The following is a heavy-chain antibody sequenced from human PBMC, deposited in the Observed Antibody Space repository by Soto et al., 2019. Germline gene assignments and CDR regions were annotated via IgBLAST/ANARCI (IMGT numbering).Heavy chain of an antibody. J-gene: IGHJ4*02. Sequence: EVQLVESGGDLVQRGGSLRLSCAASGFPFSSYWMHWVRHTPGKGLDWVARISGDGVTTSYEDSVTGRFTVSRDNAKNTLSLQISGLRAEDTAVYYCAREYYGLLTGYSTDYWGQGTLVSVSS. V-gene: IGHV3-74*01. D-gene: IGHD3-9*01. CDR2: ISGDGVTT. CDR1: GFPFSSYW. CDR3: AREYYGLLTGYSTDY.